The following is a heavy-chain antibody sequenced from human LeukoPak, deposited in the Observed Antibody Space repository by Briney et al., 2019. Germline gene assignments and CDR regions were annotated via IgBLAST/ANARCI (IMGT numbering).Heavy chain of an antibody. V-gene: IGHV3-21*01. CDR2: ISSSSSYI. D-gene: IGHD1-26*01. J-gene: IGHJ4*02. CDR3: ARDYSGSPFDY. Sequence: GGSLRLSCAASGFTFSSYSMNWVRQAPGKGLEWVSSISSSSSYIYYADSVKGRVTISRDNAKNSLYLQMNSLRAEDTAVYYCARDYSGSPFDYWGQGTLVTVSS. CDR1: GFTFSSYS.